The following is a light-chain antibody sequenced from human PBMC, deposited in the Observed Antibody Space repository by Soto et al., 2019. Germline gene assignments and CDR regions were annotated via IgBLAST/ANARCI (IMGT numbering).Light chain of an antibody. Sequence: TELPXSVAASLGDVPPTSCRASQCVSSNLAWYKQNPGHTTRTIIYGEHSRATGITDRFSGSGSGTDFTLTIRRLEPKDFAVYYCKKYGSSPWTLGKGTKVDIK. CDR3: KKYGSSPWT. V-gene: IGKV3-20*01. CDR1: QCVSSN. J-gene: IGKJ1*01. CDR2: GEH.